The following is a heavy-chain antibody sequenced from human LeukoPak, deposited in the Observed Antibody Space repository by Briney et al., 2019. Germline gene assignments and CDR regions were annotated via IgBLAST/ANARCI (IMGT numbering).Heavy chain of an antibody. CDR3: ATQNWGSRAFDY. CDR1: GFTVSSSH. Sequence: GGSLRLSCAVSGFTVSSSHMSWVRQAPGKGLEWVSVLYSGGNTFYEDSVKGRFTISRDNSKNTLYLQMNGLRAEDTAVYYCATQNWGSRAFDYWGQGTLVTVSS. CDR2: LYSGGNT. J-gene: IGHJ4*02. D-gene: IGHD7-27*01. V-gene: IGHV3-66*01.